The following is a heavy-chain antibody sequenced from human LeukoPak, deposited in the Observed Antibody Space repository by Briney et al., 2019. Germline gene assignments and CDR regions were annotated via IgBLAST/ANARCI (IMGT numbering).Heavy chain of an antibody. Sequence: PSETLSLTCTVSGGSISSYYWSWIRQPAGKGLEWIGRIYKSGSNNYTPSLNIPVTISVAKSKNQFSLKLSSVTAADTAVYYCARGRVSSDYGSVWFDPWGQGTLVTVSS. V-gene: IGHV4-4*07. CDR1: GGSISSYY. D-gene: IGHD3-10*01. CDR2: IYKSGSN. CDR3: ARGRVSSDYGSVWFDP. J-gene: IGHJ5*02.